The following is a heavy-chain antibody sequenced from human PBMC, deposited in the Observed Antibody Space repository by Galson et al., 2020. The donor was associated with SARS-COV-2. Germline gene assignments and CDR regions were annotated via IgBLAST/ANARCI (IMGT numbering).Heavy chain of an antibody. CDR1: GYTLTELS. J-gene: IGHJ6*02. V-gene: IGHV1-24*01. Sequence: GASVKVSCKVSGYTLTELSMHWVRQAPGKGLEWVGGFDPEDGETIYAQKFQGRVTMTEDTSTDTAYMELSSLRSEDTAVYYCATGSAVAGTQTFYYYYYGMDVWGQGTTVTISS. CDR3: ATGSAVAGTQTFYYYYYGMDV. CDR2: FDPEDGET. D-gene: IGHD6-19*01.